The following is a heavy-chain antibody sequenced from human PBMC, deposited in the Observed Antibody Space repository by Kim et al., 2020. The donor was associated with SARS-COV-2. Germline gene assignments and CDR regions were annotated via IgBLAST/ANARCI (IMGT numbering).Heavy chain of an antibody. CDR3: ARDPTNVLLWFGEFYYGMDV. CDR2: ISYDGSNK. J-gene: IGHJ6*02. CDR1: GFTFSSYA. D-gene: IGHD3-10*01. Sequence: GGSLRLSCAASGFTFSSYAMHWVRQAPGKGLEWVAVISYDGSNKYYADSVKGRFTISRDNSKNTLYLQMNSLRAEDTAVYYCARDPTNVLLWFGEFYYGMDVWGQGPTVTFSS. V-gene: IGHV3-30*04.